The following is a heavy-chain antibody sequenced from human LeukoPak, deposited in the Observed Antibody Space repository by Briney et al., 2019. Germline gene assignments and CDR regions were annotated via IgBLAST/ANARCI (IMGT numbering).Heavy chain of an antibody. D-gene: IGHD3-3*01. CDR3: ARIAYDFWSGLGYFDY. J-gene: IGHJ4*02. V-gene: IGHV3-48*04. Sequence: GGSLRLSCAASGFTFSSYSMNWVRQAPGKGLEWVSYISSSGSTIYYADSVKGRFTISRDNAKNSLYLQMNSLRAEDTAVYYCARIAYDFWSGLGYFDYWGQGTLVTVSS. CDR1: GFTFSSYS. CDR2: ISSSGSTI.